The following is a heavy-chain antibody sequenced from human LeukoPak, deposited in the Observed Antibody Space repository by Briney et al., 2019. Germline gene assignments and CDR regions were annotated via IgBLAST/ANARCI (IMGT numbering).Heavy chain of an antibody. CDR2: IYYSGIT. CDR3: ARGILYTDQEHWFDP. D-gene: IGHD2-15*01. Sequence: PSETLSLTCTVSGDSISSYYWSWIRQPPGKGLEWIGYIYYSGITNYNPSLKSRVTISVDTSKNQFSLKLSSVTAADTAVYYCARGILYTDQEHWFDPWGQGTLVTVSS. V-gene: IGHV4-59*08. CDR1: GDSISSYY. J-gene: IGHJ5*02.